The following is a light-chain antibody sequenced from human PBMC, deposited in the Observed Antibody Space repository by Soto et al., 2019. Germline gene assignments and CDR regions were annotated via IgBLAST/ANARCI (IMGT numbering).Light chain of an antibody. Sequence: ETVMTQSPATLSLSPGERATLSCRASQSVKNNYLAWYQQKPGQPPRFLIYDASSRATGIPDRFSGSGSGTDFTLTISRLEPEDFAVYYCQQYGSTPLTFGGGTKVDIK. V-gene: IGKV3-20*01. CDR1: QSVKNNY. J-gene: IGKJ4*01. CDR3: QQYGSTPLT. CDR2: DAS.